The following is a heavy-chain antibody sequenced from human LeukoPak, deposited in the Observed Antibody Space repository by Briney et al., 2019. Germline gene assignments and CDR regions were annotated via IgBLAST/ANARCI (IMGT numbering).Heavy chain of an antibody. J-gene: IGHJ5*02. CDR2: IFYSGST. Sequence: KPAETLSLICTGSGGSISSSSFHWGWIRQPPGKGLECIGAIFYSGSTYYNPSLKSRVTMSVDTSKNQFSLKLSSVTAADTAVYYCARQGYISGQGFRNNWFDPWGQGSLVTVSS. D-gene: IGHD6-19*01. V-gene: IGHV4-39*01. CDR3: ARQGYISGQGFRNNWFDP. CDR1: GGSISSSSFH.